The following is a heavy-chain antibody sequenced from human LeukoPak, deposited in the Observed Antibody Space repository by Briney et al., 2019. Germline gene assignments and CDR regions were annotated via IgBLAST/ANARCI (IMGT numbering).Heavy chain of an antibody. D-gene: IGHD2-15*01. CDR1: GLTVSSNY. J-gene: IGHJ4*02. Sequence: PGGSLRLSCAASGLTVSSNYMSWVRQAPGKGLEWVSVIYSGGSTYYADSVKGRFTISRDNSKNTLYLQMNSLRAEDTAVYYCARVGGGPNFDYWGQGTLVTVSS. CDR3: ARVGGGPNFDY. CDR2: IYSGGST. V-gene: IGHV3-53*01.